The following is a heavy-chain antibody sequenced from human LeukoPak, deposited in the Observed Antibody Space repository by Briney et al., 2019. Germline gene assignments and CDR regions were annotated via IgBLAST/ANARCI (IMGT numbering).Heavy chain of an antibody. D-gene: IGHD6-13*01. Sequence: GGSLRLSCAASGFTFSSYAMHWVRQAPGKGLEWVAVISYDGSNKYYADSVKGRFTISRDNAKNSLYLQMNSLRAEDTAVYYCSGIAAAGANPDYWGQGTLVTVSS. CDR1: GFTFSSYA. CDR3: SGIAAAGANPDY. V-gene: IGHV3-30-3*01. CDR2: ISYDGSNK. J-gene: IGHJ4*02.